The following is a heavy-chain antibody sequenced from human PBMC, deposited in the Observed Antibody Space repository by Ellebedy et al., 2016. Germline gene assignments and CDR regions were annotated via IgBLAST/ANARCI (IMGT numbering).Heavy chain of an antibody. D-gene: IGHD4-23*01. CDR1: GFNFRTYA. Sequence: GESLKISXAASGFNFRTYAFHWVRQIPGKGLEWVAVISNDGSKKKYADSVRGRFTISRDDVRNVLSLEMNSLTMEDTGVYHCAKLDGGNTIYYYHMDVWGIGTTVTVSS. V-gene: IGHV3-30*18. CDR3: AKLDGGNTIYYYHMDV. CDR2: ISNDGSKK. J-gene: IGHJ6*03.